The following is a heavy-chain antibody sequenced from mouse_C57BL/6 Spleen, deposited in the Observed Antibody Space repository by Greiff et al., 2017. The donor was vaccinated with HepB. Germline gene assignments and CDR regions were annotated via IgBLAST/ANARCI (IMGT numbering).Heavy chain of an antibody. CDR1: GFTFSDYY. V-gene: IGHV5-16*01. Sequence: EVMLVESEGGLVQPGSSMKLSCTASGFTFSDYYMAWVRQVPEKGLEWVANINYDGSSTYYLDSLKSRFIISRDNAKNILYLQMSSLKSEDTATYYCAREDYGSGDFDYWGQGTTLTVSS. D-gene: IGHD1-1*01. J-gene: IGHJ2*01. CDR2: INYDGSST. CDR3: AREDYGSGDFDY.